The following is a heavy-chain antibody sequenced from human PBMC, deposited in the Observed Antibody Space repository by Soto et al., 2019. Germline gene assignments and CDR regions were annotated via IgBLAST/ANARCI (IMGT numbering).Heavy chain of an antibody. CDR3: ASLSSEQVVVIKPQPAFDI. D-gene: IGHD3-22*01. Sequence: ASVKVSCKASGYTLTTYHMHWVRQAPGQGLEWMGIINPSGGGTSYAQKFQGRVTMTSDTPTSTVYMELSSLRSEDTAVYYCASLSSEQVVVIKPQPAFDIGSQGTMVTVSS. V-gene: IGHV1-46*01. CDR2: INPSGGGT. J-gene: IGHJ3*02. CDR1: GYTLTTYH.